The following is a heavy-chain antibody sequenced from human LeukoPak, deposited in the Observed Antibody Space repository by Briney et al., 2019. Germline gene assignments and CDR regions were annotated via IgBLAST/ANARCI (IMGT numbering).Heavy chain of an antibody. CDR1: GGSISSSSYY. CDR2: IYYSGST. J-gene: IGHJ4*02. D-gene: IGHD3-10*01. Sequence: SETVSLTCTVSGGSISSSSYYWGWIRQPPGKGLEWIGSIYYSGSTYYNPSLKSRVTISVDTSKNQFSLKLSSVTAADTAVYYCASPYGSGSYLGYWGQGTLVPVSS. V-gene: IGHV4-39*01. CDR3: ASPYGSGSYLGY.